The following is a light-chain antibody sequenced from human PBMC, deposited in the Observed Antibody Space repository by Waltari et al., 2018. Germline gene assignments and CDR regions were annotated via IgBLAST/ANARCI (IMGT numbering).Light chain of an antibody. CDR1: QSVGSS. J-gene: IGKJ3*01. Sequence: EIILTQSPVTLSSSPGERATLSCRASQSVGSSLVWYHHKPCQPPRLLIYNASKRATGISDRFSGTGSGTDFTLTISSLEPVAVYYCQQRSHFYTFGPGTRVDVK. V-gene: IGKV3-11*01. CDR2: NAS. CDR3: QQRSHFYT.